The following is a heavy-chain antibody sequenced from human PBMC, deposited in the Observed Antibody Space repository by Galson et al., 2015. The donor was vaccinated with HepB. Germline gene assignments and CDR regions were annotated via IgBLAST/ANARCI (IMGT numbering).Heavy chain of an antibody. J-gene: IGHJ4*02. CDR3: AKGWAASIGYSSGSDFDY. D-gene: IGHD6-19*01. CDR1: GFTFSSYG. V-gene: IGHV3-30*18. CDR2: ISYDGSNK. Sequence: SLRLSCAASGFTFSSYGMHWVRQAPGKGLEWVAVISYDGSNKYYADSVKGRFTISRDNSKNTLYLQMNSLRAEDTAVYYCAKGWAASIGYSSGSDFDYWGQGTLVTVSS.